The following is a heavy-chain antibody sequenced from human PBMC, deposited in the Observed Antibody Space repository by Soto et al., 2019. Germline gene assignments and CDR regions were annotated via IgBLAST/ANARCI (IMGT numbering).Heavy chain of an antibody. D-gene: IGHD3-22*01. CDR1: GFTFSNYA. Sequence: EAHLLEYGGGLVQPGGSLRLSCAASGFTFSNYAMSWVRQAPGKGLEWFSAVTGGGGDTYYADSVKGRFTISRDNSDNPLDLQMNSLRAEDTAVYYCAKGSDGSRPYYFDHWGQGTLVTVSS. J-gene: IGHJ4*02. CDR2: VTGGGGDT. V-gene: IGHV3-23*01. CDR3: AKGSDGSRPYYFDH.